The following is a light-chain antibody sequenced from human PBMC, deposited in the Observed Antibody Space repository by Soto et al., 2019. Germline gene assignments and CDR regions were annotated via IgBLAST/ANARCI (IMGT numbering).Light chain of an antibody. J-gene: IGLJ2*01. CDR1: TGAVTSNHH. Sequence: QAVVTQEPSLTVSPGGTVTLTCVSSTGAVTSNHHPYWFQQKAGQAPRTLMYDTSNKHSWTPARFSGSLLGDKAALTLSGAQPEDEYQYYCLLSCNAARVFGGGTKLTVL. V-gene: IGLV7-46*01. CDR3: LLSCNAARV. CDR2: DTS.